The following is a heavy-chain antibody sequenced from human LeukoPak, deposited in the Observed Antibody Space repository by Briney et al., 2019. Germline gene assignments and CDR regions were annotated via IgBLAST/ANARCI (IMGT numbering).Heavy chain of an antibody. D-gene: IGHD3-22*01. CDR3: ARAYYYDSSGYYWDY. J-gene: IGHJ4*02. V-gene: IGHV4-59*01. CDR1: GGSFSGYY. Sequence: SETLSLTCAVYGGSFSGYYWSWIRQPPGKGLEWIGYIYYSGSTNYNPSLKSRVTISVDTSKNQFSLKLSSVTAADTAVYYCARAYYYDSSGYYWDYWGQGTLVTVSS. CDR2: IYYSGST.